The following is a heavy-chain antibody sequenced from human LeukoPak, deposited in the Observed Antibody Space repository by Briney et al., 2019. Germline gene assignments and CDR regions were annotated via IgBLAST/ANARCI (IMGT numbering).Heavy chain of an antibody. CDR2: IIPIFGTA. Sequence: GASVKVSCKASGGTFSSYAISWVRQAPGQGLEWMGGIIPIFGTANYAQKFQGRVTITTDESTRTAYMELSRLRSEDRAVYYCARGPPPVDAYHEDSWGRGTLVTVPS. CDR1: GGTFSSYA. D-gene: IGHD2-2*01. CDR3: ARGPPPVDAYHEDS. V-gene: IGHV1-69*05. J-gene: IGHJ4*02.